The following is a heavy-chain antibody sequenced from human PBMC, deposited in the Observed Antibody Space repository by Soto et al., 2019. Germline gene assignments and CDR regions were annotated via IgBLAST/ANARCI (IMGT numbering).Heavy chain of an antibody. CDR3: ARVPDR. V-gene: IGHV4-61*01. Sequence: SETLSLTCTVSGGSVSSGSYYWSWIRQPPGKGLEWIGYISYSGSTNYNPSLKSRVTISVDTSKNQFSLKLSSVTAADTAVYYCARVPDRWGQGTLVTVSS. CDR2: ISYSGST. D-gene: IGHD2-2*01. CDR1: GGSVSSGSYY. J-gene: IGHJ5*02.